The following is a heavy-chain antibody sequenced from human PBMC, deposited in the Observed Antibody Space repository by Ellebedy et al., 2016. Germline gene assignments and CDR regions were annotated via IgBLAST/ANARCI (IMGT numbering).Heavy chain of an antibody. CDR1: GFTFSSYG. Sequence: GESLKISCAASGFTFSSYGMHWVRQAPGKGLEWVAVISYDGSNKYYADSVKGRFTISRDNSKNTLYLQMNSLRAEDTAVYYCAKDGDTIFGVVTRFDYWGQGTLVTVSS. J-gene: IGHJ4*02. V-gene: IGHV3-30*18. CDR2: ISYDGSNK. CDR3: AKDGDTIFGVVTRFDY. D-gene: IGHD3-3*01.